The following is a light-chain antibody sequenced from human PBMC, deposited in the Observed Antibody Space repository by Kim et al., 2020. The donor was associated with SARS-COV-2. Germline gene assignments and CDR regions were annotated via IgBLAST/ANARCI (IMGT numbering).Light chain of an antibody. CDR2: EVN. V-gene: IGLV2-18*02. J-gene: IGLJ2*01. CDR1: RGDIGSYDR. CDR3: TSYTSATTVV. Sequence: GQSVTISCTGTRGDIGSYDRVSWFQHSPGTPPKLMIYEVNNRPSGVPDRFSGSKSGSTASLTISALQAEDEADYYCTSYTSATTVVFGGGTQMTVL.